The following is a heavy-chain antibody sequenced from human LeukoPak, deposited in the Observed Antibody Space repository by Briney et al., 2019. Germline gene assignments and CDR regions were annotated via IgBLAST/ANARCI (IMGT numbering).Heavy chain of an antibody. D-gene: IGHD3-3*01. V-gene: IGHV4-34*01. Sequence: PSETLSLTCAVYGGSFSGYYWSWIRQPPGKGLEWIGEINHSGSTNYNPSLKSRVTISVDTSKNQFSLKLSSVTAADTAVYYCAATFGVVTLDYWGQGTRVTVSS. CDR3: AATFGVVTLDY. CDR1: GGSFSGYY. CDR2: INHSGST. J-gene: IGHJ4*02.